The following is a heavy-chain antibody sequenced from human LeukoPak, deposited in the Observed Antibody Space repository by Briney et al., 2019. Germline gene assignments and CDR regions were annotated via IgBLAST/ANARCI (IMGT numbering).Heavy chain of an antibody. V-gene: IGHV3-23*01. J-gene: IGHJ5*02. CDR2: ISGSGGST. CDR3: AKGKAYNTDNWFDP. D-gene: IGHD5-18*01. Sequence: GGSLRLSCAASGFTFSSYAMSWVRQAPGKGLEWVSAISGSGGSTYYADSVKGRFTVSRDNSKNTLYLQMNSLRAEDTAVYYCAKGKAYNTDNWFDPWGQGTLVTVSS. CDR1: GFTFSSYA.